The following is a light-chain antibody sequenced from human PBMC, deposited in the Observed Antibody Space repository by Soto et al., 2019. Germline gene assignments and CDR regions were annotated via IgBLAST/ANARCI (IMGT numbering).Light chain of an antibody. CDR2: SDT. Sequence: QSVLTQPPSVSGAPGQGVAISCTGTSSNLGAGHNVHWYQQLPGTVPKLRISSDTNRPSGVPDRFSASKSGTSAVLAITGLQAEDGADDFCQSYDNSLNGVVFGGGTKLTVL. CDR3: QSYDNSLNGVV. V-gene: IGLV1-40*01. J-gene: IGLJ3*02. CDR1: SSNLGAGHN.